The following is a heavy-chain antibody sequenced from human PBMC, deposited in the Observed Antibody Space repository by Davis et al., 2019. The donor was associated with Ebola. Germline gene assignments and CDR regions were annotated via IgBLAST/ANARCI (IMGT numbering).Heavy chain of an antibody. J-gene: IGHJ5*02. CDR3: AREMKLRVSIQGVNWFDP. Sequence: ASVKVSCKASGYTFTSYYMHWVRQAPGQGLEWMGIINPSGGSTSYAQKFQGRVTMTRDTSTSTVYMELSSLRSEDTAVYYCAREMKLRVSIQGVNWFDPWGQGTLVTVSS. CDR2: INPSGGST. CDR1: GYTFTSYY. D-gene: IGHD5/OR15-5a*01. V-gene: IGHV1-46*01.